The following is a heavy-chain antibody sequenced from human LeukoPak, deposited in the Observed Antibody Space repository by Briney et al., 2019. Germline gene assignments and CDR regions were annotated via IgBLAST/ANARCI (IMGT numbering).Heavy chain of an antibody. V-gene: IGHV1-69*05. CDR1: GGTFSSYA. CDR2: IIPIFGTA. Sequence: SVKVSCKASGGTFSSYAISWVRQAPGQGLGWMGGIIPIFGTANYAQKFQGRVTITTDESTSTAYMELSSLGSEDTAVYYCAREQATVTTFWFDPWGQGTLVTVSS. J-gene: IGHJ5*02. D-gene: IGHD4-11*01. CDR3: AREQATVTTFWFDP.